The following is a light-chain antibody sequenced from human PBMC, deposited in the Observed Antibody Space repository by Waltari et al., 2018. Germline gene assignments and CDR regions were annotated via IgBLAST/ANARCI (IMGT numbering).Light chain of an antibody. V-gene: IGLV2-14*01. J-gene: IGLJ1*01. Sequence: QSALTQPASVSGSPGQSITISCTGTSSDVGGYILSSRYQVHPGKVPKLIIYDVNSRPSGVSNRFSGSKSGNTASLTISGLQAEDEADFYCSSYASSGTLVFGSGTKVTVL. CDR1: SSDVGGYIL. CDR2: DVN. CDR3: SSYASSGTLV.